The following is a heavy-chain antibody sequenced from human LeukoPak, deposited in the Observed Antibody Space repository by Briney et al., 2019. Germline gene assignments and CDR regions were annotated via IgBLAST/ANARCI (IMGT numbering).Heavy chain of an antibody. J-gene: IGHJ4*02. V-gene: IGHV7-4-1*02. CDR2: INTNTGIP. D-gene: IGHD6-19*01. Sequence: ASVKVSCKASGYTFTNYAMNWARQAPGQGLEWMGWINTNTGIPTYAQGFTGRFVFSLDTSVSTAYLQISSLKAEDTAVYYCARSSGSDYWGQGTLITVSS. CDR1: GYTFTNYA. CDR3: ARSSGSDY.